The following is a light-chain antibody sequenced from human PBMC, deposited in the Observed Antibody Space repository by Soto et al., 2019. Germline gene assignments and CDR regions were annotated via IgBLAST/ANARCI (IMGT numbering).Light chain of an antibody. Sequence: DIQMTQSPSTLSASVGDSVTITCRASQSVSIWLAWYQQKPGKAPKLLIYKASSLESGVPSRFSGSGSGTEFTLTISSLQPDDFATYSCQQYNDYPYTFGQGNKLEIK. J-gene: IGKJ2*01. CDR3: QQYNDYPYT. CDR1: QSVSIW. V-gene: IGKV1-5*03. CDR2: KAS.